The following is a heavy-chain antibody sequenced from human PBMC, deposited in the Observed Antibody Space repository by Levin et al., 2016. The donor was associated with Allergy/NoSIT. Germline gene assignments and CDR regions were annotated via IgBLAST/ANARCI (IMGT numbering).Heavy chain of an antibody. V-gene: IGHV4-39*01. CDR2: IYYSGST. D-gene: IGHD3-16*01. CDR1: GGSISSSSYY. J-gene: IGHJ5*02. CDR3: ARSSGGWVNWFDP. Sequence: SETLSLTCTVSGGSISSSSYYWGWIRQPPGKGLEWIGSIYYSGSTYYNPSLKSRVTISVDTSKNQFSLKLSSVTAADTAVYYCARSSGGWVNWFDPWGQGTLVTVSS.